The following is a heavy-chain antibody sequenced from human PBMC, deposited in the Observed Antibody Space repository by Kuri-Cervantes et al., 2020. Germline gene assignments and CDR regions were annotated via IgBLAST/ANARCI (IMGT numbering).Heavy chain of an antibody. Sequence: SETLSLTCAVSGHSINSGYFWAWIRQPPGKGLEWIGSINHIGSTYYTPSLKSRVTISVDTSKNQFSLKLSSVTAADTAVYYCARGYYERSGYYSRPPWPFDIWGQGTMVTVSS. V-gene: IGHV4-38-2*01. J-gene: IGHJ3*02. CDR1: GHSINSGYF. CDR2: INHIGST. D-gene: IGHD3-22*01. CDR3: ARGYYERSGYYSRPPWPFDI.